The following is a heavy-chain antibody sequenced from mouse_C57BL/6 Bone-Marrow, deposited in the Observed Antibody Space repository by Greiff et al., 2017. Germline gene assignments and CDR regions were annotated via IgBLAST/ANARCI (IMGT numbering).Heavy chain of an antibody. Sequence: EVKVVESGGGLVQPGGSLSLSCAASGFTFTDYYMSWVRQPPGQALEWLGFIRNKANGYTTEYSASVKGRFTISRDNSQSILYLQMNALRAEDSATYYCARSIYYGYYYAMDYWGQGTSVTVSS. D-gene: IGHD2-1*01. CDR1: GFTFTDYY. CDR3: ARSIYYGYYYAMDY. J-gene: IGHJ4*01. CDR2: IRNKANGYTT. V-gene: IGHV7-3*01.